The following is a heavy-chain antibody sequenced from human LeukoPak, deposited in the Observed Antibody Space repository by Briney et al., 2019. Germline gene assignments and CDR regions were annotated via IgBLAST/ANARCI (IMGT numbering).Heavy chain of an antibody. CDR2: IYTSGTT. V-gene: IGHV4-4*07. D-gene: IGHD4-23*01. Sequence: PSETLSLTCAVSGGSISSYYWSWIRQPAGKGLEWIGRIYTSGTTNYNPSLKSRVTISVDTSKNQFSLKLSSVTAADTAVYYCARHDSFHGGAFDIWGQGTMVTVSS. J-gene: IGHJ3*02. CDR3: ARHDSFHGGAFDI. CDR1: GGSISSYY.